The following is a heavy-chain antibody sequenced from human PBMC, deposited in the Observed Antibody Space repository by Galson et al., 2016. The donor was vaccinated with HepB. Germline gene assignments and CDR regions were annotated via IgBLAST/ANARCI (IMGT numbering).Heavy chain of an antibody. D-gene: IGHD6-19*01. CDR2: ISSNGGST. CDR3: VKNEHSSGWYFDGIEI. V-gene: IGHV3-64D*06. J-gene: IGHJ3*02. CDR1: GFTFSSYA. Sequence: SLRLSCAASGFTFSSYAMHWVRQAPGKGLEYVSAISSNGGSTYYADSVKGRFTISRDNSKNTLYLQMSRLRAEDTAVYYCVKNEHSSGWYFDGIEIWGQGNEVTVAS.